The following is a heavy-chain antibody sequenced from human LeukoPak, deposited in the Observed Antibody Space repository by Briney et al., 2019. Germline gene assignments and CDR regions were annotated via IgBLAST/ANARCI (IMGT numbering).Heavy chain of an antibody. D-gene: IGHD6-13*01. V-gene: IGHV3-23*01. CDR1: GLTFSSYP. J-gene: IGHJ4*02. Sequence: PGGSLRLSCVVSGLTFSSYPMSWVRQAPGKGLEWVSGISASGGDTWYPDSVKGRFTISRDNSKDTLFPQMNSLRVEDTAIYYCAKDAAGPEYWGQGTLVTVSS. CDR2: ISASGGDT. CDR3: AKDAAGPEY.